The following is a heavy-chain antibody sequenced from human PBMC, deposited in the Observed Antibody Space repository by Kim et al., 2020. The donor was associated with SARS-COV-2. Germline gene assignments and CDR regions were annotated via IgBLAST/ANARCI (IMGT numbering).Heavy chain of an antibody. V-gene: IGHV1-2*02. CDR2: INPNSGGT. CDR1: GYTFTGYY. J-gene: IGHJ4*02. CDR3: AREGQRAYSSSWLEPSFDY. D-gene: IGHD6-13*01. Sequence: ASVKVSCKASGYTFTGYYMHWVRQAPGQGLEWMGWINPNSGGTNYAQKFQGRVTMTRDTSISTAYMELSRLRSDDTAVYYCAREGQRAYSSSWLEPSFDYWGQGTLVTVSS.